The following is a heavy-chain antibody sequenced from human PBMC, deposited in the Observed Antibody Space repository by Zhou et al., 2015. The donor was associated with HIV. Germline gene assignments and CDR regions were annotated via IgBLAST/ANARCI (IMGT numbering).Heavy chain of an antibody. CDR2: IIPIFGTA. V-gene: IGHV1-69*01. J-gene: IGHJ4*02. CDR3: ARAGNYYDSSGYYLGYLDY. CDR1: GGTFSSYA. D-gene: IGHD3-22*01. Sequence: QVQLVQSGAEVKKPGSSVKVSCKASGGTFSSYAISWVRQAPGQGLEWMGGIIPIFGTANYAQKFQGRVTITADESTSTAYMELSSLRSEDTAVYYCARAGNYYDSSGYYLGYLDYWGQGTLVTVSS.